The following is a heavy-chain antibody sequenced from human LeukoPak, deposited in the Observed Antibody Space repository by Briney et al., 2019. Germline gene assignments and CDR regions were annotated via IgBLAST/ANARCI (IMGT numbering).Heavy chain of an antibody. D-gene: IGHD6-19*01. J-gene: IGHJ4*02. CDR1: GGSISSSSYY. Sequence: SETLSLTCTVSGGSISSSSYYWGWIRQPPGKGLEWIGSIYYSGSTYYNPSLESRVTISVDTSKNQFSLKLSSVTAADTAVYYCARQSSGLDYWGQGTLVTVSS. CDR2: IYYSGST. V-gene: IGHV4-39*01. CDR3: ARQSSGLDY.